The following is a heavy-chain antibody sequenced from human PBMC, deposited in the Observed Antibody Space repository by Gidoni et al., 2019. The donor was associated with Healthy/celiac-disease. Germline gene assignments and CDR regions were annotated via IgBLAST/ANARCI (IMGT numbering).Heavy chain of an antibody. CDR1: GGSISSYY. Sequence: QVQLQESGPGLVKPSETLSLTCTVSGGSISSYYWSWIRQPPGKGLEWIGYIYYSGGTNYNPSLKSRVTISVDTSKNQFSLKLSSVTAADTAVYYCARGPPGVRGVTTGIRSDWYFDLWGRGTLVTVSS. CDR2: IYYSGGT. J-gene: IGHJ2*01. CDR3: ARGPPGVRGVTTGIRSDWYFDL. D-gene: IGHD4-17*01. V-gene: IGHV4-59*01.